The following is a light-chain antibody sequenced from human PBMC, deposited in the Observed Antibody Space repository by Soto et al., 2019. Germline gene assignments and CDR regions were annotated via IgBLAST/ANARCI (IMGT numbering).Light chain of an antibody. CDR2: GST. Sequence: EVVLTQSPGTLSLSPGERASLSCRASQSVSNNYLAWYQQKPGQSPTLLIFGSTDRATGIPDRFSGSGSGTDFTLTISRLEPEDFAVYYCQQYCSSPPYTFGQGTKLEIK. CDR3: QQYCSSPPYT. V-gene: IGKV3-20*01. CDR1: QSVSNNY. J-gene: IGKJ2*01.